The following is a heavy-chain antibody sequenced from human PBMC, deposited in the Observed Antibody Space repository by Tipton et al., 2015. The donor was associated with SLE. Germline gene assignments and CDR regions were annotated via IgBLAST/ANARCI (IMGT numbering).Heavy chain of an antibody. CDR2: IYYSGST. Sequence: TLSLTCTVSGGSISSGGYYWSWIRQHPGKGLEWIGYIYYSGSTYYNPSLKSRVTISVDTSKNQFSLKLSSVTAADTAVYYCARLPYYYDSSGYPHLYYFDYWGQGTLVTVSS. D-gene: IGHD3-22*01. V-gene: IGHV4-31*03. CDR1: GGSISSGGYY. J-gene: IGHJ4*02. CDR3: ARLPYYYDSSGYPHLYYFDY.